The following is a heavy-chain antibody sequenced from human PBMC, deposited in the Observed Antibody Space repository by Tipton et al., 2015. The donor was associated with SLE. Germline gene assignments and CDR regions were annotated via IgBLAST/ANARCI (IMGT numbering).Heavy chain of an antibody. V-gene: IGHV4-59*01. CDR3: ARARHGGAEYFEH. D-gene: IGHD3-3*01. Sequence: TLSLTCTVSGGSISSYYWSWIRQPPGKGLEWIGYIYDIGSTNYNPSLKSRVTMSVDTSENQLSLKLTFVTAADTAVYYCARARHGGAEYFEHCGQGSLVTVSS. CDR2: IYDIGST. CDR1: GGSISSYY. J-gene: IGHJ1*01.